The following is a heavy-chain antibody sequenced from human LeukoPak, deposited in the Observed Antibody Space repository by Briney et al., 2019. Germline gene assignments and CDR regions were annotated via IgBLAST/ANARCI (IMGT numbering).Heavy chain of an antibody. V-gene: IGHV3-30*01. CDR1: GFTFSSYA. Sequence: GGSLRLSCAASGFTFSSYAMHWVRQAPGKGLEWVAVISYDGSNKYYADSVKGRFTISRDNSKNTLYLQMNSLRAEDTAVYYCARGSPVVPAATVFDPWGQGTLVPVSS. CDR3: ARGSPVVPAATVFDP. J-gene: IGHJ5*02. D-gene: IGHD2-2*01. CDR2: ISYDGSNK.